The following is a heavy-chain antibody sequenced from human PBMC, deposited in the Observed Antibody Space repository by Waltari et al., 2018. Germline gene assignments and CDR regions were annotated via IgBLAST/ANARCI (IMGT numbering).Heavy chain of an antibody. CDR2: ISYDGSNK. D-gene: IGHD6-19*01. CDR1: GFTFSSYA. CDR3: ARGKQWLVIYYYGMDV. J-gene: IGHJ6*02. V-gene: IGHV3-30-3*01. Sequence: QVQLVESGGGVVQPGRSLRLSCAASGFTFSSYAMHWVRQAPGKGLEWVAVISYDGSNKYYADSVKGRFTISRDKSKNTLYLQMNSLRAEDTAVYYCARGKQWLVIYYYGMDVWGQGTTVTVSS.